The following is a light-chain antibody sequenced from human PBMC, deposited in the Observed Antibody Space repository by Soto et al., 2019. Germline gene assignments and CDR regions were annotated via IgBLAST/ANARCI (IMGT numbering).Light chain of an antibody. V-gene: IGKV1-5*01. CDR2: DAS. CDR1: QSISSW. J-gene: IGKJ2*01. Sequence: DIQMTQSPSTLSASVGDRVTITCRASQSISSWLAWYQQKPGKAPKLLIYDASTLQSGVPSRFSGSGSGTEFSLTISSLVPDDFATYYGQQYNRYLYAFGQGTKVDSK. CDR3: QQYNRYLYA.